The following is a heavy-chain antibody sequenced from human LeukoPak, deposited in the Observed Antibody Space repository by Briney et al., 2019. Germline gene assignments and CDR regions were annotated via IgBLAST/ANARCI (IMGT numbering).Heavy chain of an antibody. Sequence: SQTLSLTCTVSGDSISSGGYYWSWLRPPPRKGLEGVGYIYYSGSNYYHPSLRRRATKKEDSSKMQFALNLGSVTAADTALYYCARYFCTGDWFDPWGQGTLVTVSS. D-gene: IGHD2/OR15-2a*01. CDR3: ARYFCTGDWFDP. V-gene: IGHV4-31*03. CDR1: GDSISSGGYY. CDR2: IYYSGSN. J-gene: IGHJ5*02.